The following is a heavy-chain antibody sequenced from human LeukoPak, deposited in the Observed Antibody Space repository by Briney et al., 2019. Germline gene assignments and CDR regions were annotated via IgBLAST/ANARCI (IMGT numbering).Heavy chain of an antibody. V-gene: IGHV4-61*02. CDR1: GGSLSSGSYY. D-gene: IGHD6-19*01. J-gene: IGHJ6*03. Sequence: SQTLSLTCTVSGGSLSSGSYYSSWTRQPARTGLECIGRIYTSGSTNYNPSLKSRVTISVDTSKNQCPLKLSSVTAADTAVYYCARVHRAVAGIYYYMDVWGKGTTVTVSS. CDR3: ARVHRAVAGIYYYMDV. CDR2: IYTSGST.